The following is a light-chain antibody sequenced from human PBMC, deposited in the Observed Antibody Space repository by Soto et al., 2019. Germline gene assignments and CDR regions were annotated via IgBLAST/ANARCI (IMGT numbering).Light chain of an antibody. CDR2: DAS. CDR1: QSVSTY. J-gene: IGKJ5*01. CDR3: QQRSNWIT. V-gene: IGKV3-11*01. Sequence: EIVLTQSPATLSLSPGERATLSCRASQSVSTYLTWYQQKPGQAPRLLIYDASNRATGIPARFSGSGSGTDFTLTISSLYHEDFAFYYWQQRSNWITFGQGTRLEIK.